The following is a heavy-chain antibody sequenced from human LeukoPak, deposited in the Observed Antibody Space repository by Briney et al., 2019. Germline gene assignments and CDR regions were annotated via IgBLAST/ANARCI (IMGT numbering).Heavy chain of an antibody. Sequence: ASVKVSCKASGYTFNTYGITWVRQAPGQGLEWMGWISGYNGKTKYAQKLQDRVTMTTDTSTTTAYMELRSLRSDDTAVYYCARGDDYIWGSAFNWFDPWGQGTLVTVSS. CDR1: GYTFNTYG. J-gene: IGHJ5*02. V-gene: IGHV1-18*01. D-gene: IGHD3-16*01. CDR2: ISGYNGKT. CDR3: ARGDDYIWGSAFNWFDP.